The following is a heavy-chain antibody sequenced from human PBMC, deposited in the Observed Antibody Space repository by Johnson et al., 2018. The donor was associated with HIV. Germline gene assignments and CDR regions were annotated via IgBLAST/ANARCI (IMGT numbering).Heavy chain of an antibody. CDR3: ARDFSWSGAFDI. J-gene: IGHJ3*02. Sequence: EVQLVESGGGLVQPGRSLRLSCAASGFTVSSNYMSWVRQAPGKGLEWVSVIYSGGSTYYADSVKGRFTISRDKSKNTLYLQMNSLSAEDTAVYYCARDFSWSGAFDIWGQGTMVTVSS. D-gene: IGHD6-13*01. CDR2: IYSGGST. CDR1: GFTVSSNY. V-gene: IGHV3-66*01.